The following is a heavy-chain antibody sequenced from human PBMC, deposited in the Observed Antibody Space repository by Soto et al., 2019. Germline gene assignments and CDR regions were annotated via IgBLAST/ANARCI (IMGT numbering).Heavy chain of an antibody. CDR2: IIPIFGTA. D-gene: IGHD1-1*01. Sequence: SVKVSCKASGGTFSSYAISWVRQAPGQGLEWMGGIIPIFGTANYAQKFQGRVTITADKSTSTAYMELSSLRSEDTAVYYCASLPTGPGYYYGMDVWGQGTTVAVSS. V-gene: IGHV1-69*06. J-gene: IGHJ6*02. CDR1: GGTFSSYA. CDR3: ASLPTGPGYYYGMDV.